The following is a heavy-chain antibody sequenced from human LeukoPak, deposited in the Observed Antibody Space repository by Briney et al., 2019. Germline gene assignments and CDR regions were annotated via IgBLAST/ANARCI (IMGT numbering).Heavy chain of an antibody. J-gene: IGHJ4*02. D-gene: IGHD3-3*01. Sequence: SETLSLTCTVSGGSISSGGYYWGWIRQPPGKGLEWIGSIYYSGSTYYNPSLKSRITISVDTSKNQFSLKLSSVTAADTAVYYCARDETFAVVNYFDNWGQGTLVTVSS. CDR3: ARDETFAVVNYFDN. CDR1: GGSISSGGYY. CDR2: IYYSGST. V-gene: IGHV4-39*07.